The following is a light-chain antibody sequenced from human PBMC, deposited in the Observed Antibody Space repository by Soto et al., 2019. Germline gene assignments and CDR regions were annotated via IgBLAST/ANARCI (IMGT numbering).Light chain of an antibody. J-gene: IGKJ2*01. CDR1: QSVFSNSKNKNF. CDR2: WAS. V-gene: IGKV4-1*01. Sequence: DIVMTQSPDSLAVSLGERATVNCKSSQSVFSNSKNKNFFAWYQQKPGQPPKLLIYWASTRESGVPDRFSGRGSGKNFPLTISALQAEDGEFYYGKNYFNPPHPLGRGTKRAIK. CDR3: KNYFNPPHP.